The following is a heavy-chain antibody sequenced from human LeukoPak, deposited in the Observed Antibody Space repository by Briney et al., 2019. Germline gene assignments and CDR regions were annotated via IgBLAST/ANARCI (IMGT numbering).Heavy chain of an antibody. V-gene: IGHV1-18*01. CDR1: GYTFTSYG. D-gene: IGHD1-14*01. CDR3: ARAPGPNNFDY. J-gene: IGHJ4*02. Sequence: GASVKVSCKASGYTFTSYGISWVRQAPGQGLEWMGWISAYNGNTNYAQKFQGRVTMTRDTSISTAYMELSRLRSDDTAVYYCARAPGPNNFDYWGQGTLVTVS. CDR2: ISAYNGNT.